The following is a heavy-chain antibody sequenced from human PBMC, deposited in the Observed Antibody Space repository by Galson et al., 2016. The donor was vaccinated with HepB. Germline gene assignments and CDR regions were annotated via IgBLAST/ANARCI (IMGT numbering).Heavy chain of an antibody. J-gene: IGHJ5*02. D-gene: IGHD2-2*01. V-gene: IGHV1-2*05. CDR3: ATQLVPGSAS. CDR1: GNTFTDY. Sequence: SVKVSCKASGNTFTDYVSWVRQAPGQGLEWMGRINTNSGGTNYALAFHGRITMTRDTATRTLYMELRTLRSDDTDVCYVATQLVPGSASWGQGTLVVVSS. CDR2: INTNSGGT.